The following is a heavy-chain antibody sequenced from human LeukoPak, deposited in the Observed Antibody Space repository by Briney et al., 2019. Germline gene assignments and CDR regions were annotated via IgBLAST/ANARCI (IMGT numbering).Heavy chain of an antibody. CDR2: INSDGSET. Sequence: GGSLRLSCAASGFTFTRHWMHWVRQGPGKGLEWVSRINSDGSETQYADSVKGRFTISRDNAHNTLYLQMTSLRPEDTAVYCCARVISYFDLWGQGALVTASS. V-gene: IGHV3-74*01. J-gene: IGHJ4*02. CDR3: ARVISYFDL. D-gene: IGHD3/OR15-3a*01. CDR1: GFTFTRHW.